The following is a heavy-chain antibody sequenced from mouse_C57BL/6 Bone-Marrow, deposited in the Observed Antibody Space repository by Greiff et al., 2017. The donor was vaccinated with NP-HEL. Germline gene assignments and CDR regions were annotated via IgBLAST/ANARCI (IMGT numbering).Heavy chain of an antibody. Sequence: EVQGVESGPSLVRPSQTLSLTCTVTGFSINSDCYWIWIRQFPGNKLEYIGYTFYSGITYYNPSLESRTYITRDTSTNQFSLKLSSVTTEDTATYYCARDRGYGYFDVWGTGTTVTVSS. V-gene: IGHV3-3*01. CDR1: GFSINSDCY. CDR2: TFYSGIT. J-gene: IGHJ1*03. D-gene: IGHD3-3*01. CDR3: ARDRGYGYFDV.